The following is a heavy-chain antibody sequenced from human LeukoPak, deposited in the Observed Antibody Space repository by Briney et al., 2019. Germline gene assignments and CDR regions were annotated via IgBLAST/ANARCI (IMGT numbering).Heavy chain of an antibody. D-gene: IGHD3-10*01. J-gene: IGHJ5*02. V-gene: IGHV4-30-4*08. CDR1: GGSISSGDHY. CDR3: ARDLMGTMVRRGFDP. CDR2: IYYSGST. Sequence: SQTLSLTCTVSGGSISSGDHYWSWIRQPPGKGLEWIGYIYYSGSTYYNPSLKSRVTISVDTSKNQFSLKLSSVTAADTAVYYCARDLMGTMVRRGFDPWGQGTLVTVSS.